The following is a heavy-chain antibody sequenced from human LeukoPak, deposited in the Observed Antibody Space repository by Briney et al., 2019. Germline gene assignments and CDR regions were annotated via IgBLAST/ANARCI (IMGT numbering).Heavy chain of an antibody. CDR1: GGTFSSYA. J-gene: IGHJ4*02. CDR2: IIPIFGTA. Sequence: SVKVSCKASGGTFSSYAISWVRQAPGQGLEWMGGIIPIFGTANYAQKFQGRVTITADESTSTAYMELSSLRSEDTAVYYCATLRKTGSYYTAYYFDYWGQGTLVTVSS. D-gene: IGHD1-26*01. V-gene: IGHV1-69*13. CDR3: ATLRKTGSYYTAYYFDY.